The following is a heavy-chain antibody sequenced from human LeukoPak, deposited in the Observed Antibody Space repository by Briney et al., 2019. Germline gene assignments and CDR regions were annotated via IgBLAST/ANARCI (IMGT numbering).Heavy chain of an antibody. CDR1: GGSISSYY. D-gene: IGHD3-10*01. CDR2: IYTSGST. V-gene: IGHV4-4*09. J-gene: IGHJ4*02. Sequence: SETLSLTCTVSGGSISSYYWSWIRQPPGKGLEWIGYIYTSGSTNYNPSLKSRVTISVDTSKNQFSLKLSSVTAADTAVYYCARHEGSVGLGDYFDYWGQGTLVTVSS. CDR3: ARHEGSVGLGDYFDY.